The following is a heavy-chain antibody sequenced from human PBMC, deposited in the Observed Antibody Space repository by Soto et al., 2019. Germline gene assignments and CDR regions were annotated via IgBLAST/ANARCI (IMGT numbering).Heavy chain of an antibody. J-gene: IGHJ4*02. D-gene: IGHD2-21*01. Sequence: QVQLVQSGAEVKKPGASVKVFCKASGYTFTDYATHWVRQAPGQRLELMGWIAPGNGNTKYSQNFQGRVTITRDTSATTAYMELSSLRSEDTAVYYCAKGSRMWTPDYWGQGTLVTVSS. CDR3: AKGSRMWTPDY. V-gene: IGHV1-3*01. CDR2: IAPGNGNT. CDR1: GYTFTDYA.